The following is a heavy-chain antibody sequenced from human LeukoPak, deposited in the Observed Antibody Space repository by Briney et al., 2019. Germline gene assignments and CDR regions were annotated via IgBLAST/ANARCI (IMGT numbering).Heavy chain of an antibody. V-gene: IGHV4-59*01. D-gene: IGHD4-23*01. CDR1: GGSFSGYY. J-gene: IGHJ2*01. Sequence: SETLSLTCAVYGGSFSGYYWSWIRQPPGKRLEWIGYIYSSGTTNYNPSLKSRVTISVDTSKNQFSLKLSSVTAADTAVYYCASMTTVGGPWYFDLWGRGTLVTVSS. CDR3: ASMTTVGGPWYFDL. CDR2: IYSSGTT.